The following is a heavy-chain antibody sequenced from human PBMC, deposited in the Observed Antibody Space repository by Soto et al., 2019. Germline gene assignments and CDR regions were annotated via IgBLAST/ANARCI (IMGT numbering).Heavy chain of an antibody. J-gene: IGHJ5*02. CDR1: GFTFSSYA. D-gene: IGHD5-18*01. Sequence: GGSLRLSCAASGFTFSSYAMSWVRQAPGKGLEWVSAISGSGGSTYYADSVKGRFTISRDNSKNTLYLQMNSLRAEDTAVYYCAKDRRVQGYSYGRAIDPWGQGTLGTVSS. CDR2: ISGSGGST. CDR3: AKDRRVQGYSYGRAIDP. V-gene: IGHV3-23*01.